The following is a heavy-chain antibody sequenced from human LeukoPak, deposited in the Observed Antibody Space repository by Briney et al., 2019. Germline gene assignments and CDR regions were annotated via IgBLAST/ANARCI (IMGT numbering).Heavy chain of an antibody. Sequence: SETLALTCTVSGYSITSGYYWGWIRPPPGKGLEWIGSSYHSGSTFYNPSLKSRVTISVDTSKNQFSLKLSSVTAADTAVHYCARDQDYYGSGSYGPDYWGQGTLVTVSS. J-gene: IGHJ4*02. CDR2: SYHSGST. CDR3: ARDQDYYGSGSYGPDY. V-gene: IGHV4-38-2*02. CDR1: GYSITSGYY. D-gene: IGHD3-10*01.